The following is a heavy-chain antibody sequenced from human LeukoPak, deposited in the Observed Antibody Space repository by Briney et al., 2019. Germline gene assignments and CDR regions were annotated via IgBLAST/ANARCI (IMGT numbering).Heavy chain of an antibody. J-gene: IGHJ3*02. Sequence: NPSETLSLTCAVYGGSFSGYYWSWIRQPPGKGREGMGEINHSGSTNYNPSLKSRVTIPVDTSKNQFSLNLSSVTAADTAVYYCARAVVVPAATGTDAFDIWGQGTMVTVSS. V-gene: IGHV4-34*01. CDR2: INHSGST. D-gene: IGHD2-2*01. CDR3: ARAVVVPAATGTDAFDI. CDR1: GGSFSGYY.